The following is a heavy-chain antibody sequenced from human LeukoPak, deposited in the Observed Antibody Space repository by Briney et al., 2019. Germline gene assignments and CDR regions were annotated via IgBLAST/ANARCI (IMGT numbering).Heavy chain of an antibody. CDR2: MSSSSSTI. CDR3: ARDPLNDYGANPGY. D-gene: IGHD4-23*01. CDR1: GFTFSSYS. J-gene: IGHJ4*02. V-gene: IGHV3-48*02. Sequence: EALRLSCAASGFTFSSYSMNWVRQAPAKGLELVSYMSSSSSTIYYADSVKGRFTISRDNAKNSLYLQMNSLRDEDTAVYYCARDPLNDYGANPGYWGQGTLVT.